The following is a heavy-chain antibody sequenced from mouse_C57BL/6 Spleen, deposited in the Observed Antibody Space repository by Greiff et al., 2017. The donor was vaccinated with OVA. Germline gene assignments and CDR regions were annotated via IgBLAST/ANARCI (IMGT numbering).Heavy chain of an antibody. V-gene: IGHV14-3*01. CDR1: GFNIKNTY. CDR3: ASDITTVVVPFDY. D-gene: IGHD1-1*01. CDR2: IDPANGNT. Sequence: DVQLQESVAELVRPGASVKLSCTASGFNIKNTYMHWVKQRPEQGLEWIGRIDPANGNTKYAPKFQGKATITADTSSNTAYLQLSSLTSEDTAIYYCASDITTVVVPFDYWGQGTTLTVSS. J-gene: IGHJ2*01.